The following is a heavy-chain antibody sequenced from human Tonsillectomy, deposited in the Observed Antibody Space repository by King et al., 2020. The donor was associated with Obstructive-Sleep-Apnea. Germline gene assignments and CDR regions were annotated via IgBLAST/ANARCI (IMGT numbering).Heavy chain of an antibody. Sequence: TLKESGPTLVKPTQTVTLTCTFSGFSLSTSGVGVGWIRQPPGKALEWLALIYWNDDKRYSPSLKSRLTITKDTSKNQVVLTMTNMDPVDTATYYFAHTQSNGYEYPYDAFDIWGPGTMGTGPS. CDR3: AHTQSNGYEYPYDAFDI. D-gene: IGHD3-22*01. V-gene: IGHV2-5*01. CDR1: GFSLSTSGVG. CDR2: IYWNDDK. J-gene: IGHJ3*02.